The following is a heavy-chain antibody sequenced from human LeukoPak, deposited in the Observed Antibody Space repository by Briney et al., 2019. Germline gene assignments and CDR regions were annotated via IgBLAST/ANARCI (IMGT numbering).Heavy chain of an antibody. CDR1: GYTFTSYG. Sequence: GGSLRLSCAASGYTFTSYGMHWVRQAPGKGLEWVAFLRYDGSYKYYADSVKGRFTISRDNSKNTLYLQLNSLRDEDTAVYYCAKDSRKYSGSYTFDNWGQGTLVTVSS. J-gene: IGHJ4*02. CDR2: LRYDGSYK. CDR3: AKDSRKYSGSYTFDN. V-gene: IGHV3-30*02. D-gene: IGHD1-26*01.